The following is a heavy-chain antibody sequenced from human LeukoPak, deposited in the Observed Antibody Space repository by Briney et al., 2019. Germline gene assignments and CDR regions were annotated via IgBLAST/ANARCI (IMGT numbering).Heavy chain of an antibody. CDR1: GYSISSGYY. CDR3: ARGKFYSNWFDP. D-gene: IGHD1-26*01. V-gene: IGHV4-61*01. Sequence: SETLSLTCTVSGYSISSGYYWGWIRQPPGKGLEWIGYIYYSGSTNYNPSLKSRVTISVDTSKNQFSLKLSSVTAADTAVYYCARGKFYSNWFDPWGQGTLVTVSS. J-gene: IGHJ5*02. CDR2: IYYSGST.